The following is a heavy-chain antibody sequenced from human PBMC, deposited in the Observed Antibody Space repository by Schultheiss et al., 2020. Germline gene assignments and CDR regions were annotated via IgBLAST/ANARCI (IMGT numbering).Heavy chain of an antibody. CDR1: GFTFSSYG. D-gene: IGHD1-7*01. CDR3: TTELYDWDYRVDY. V-gene: IGHV3-33*01. J-gene: IGHJ4*02. Sequence: GGSLRLSCAASGFTFSSYGMHWVRQAPGKGLEWVAVIWYDGSNKYYADSVKGRFTISRDNSKNTLYLQMNSLKTEDTAVYYCTTELYDWDYRVDYWGQGTLVTVAS. CDR2: IWYDGSNK.